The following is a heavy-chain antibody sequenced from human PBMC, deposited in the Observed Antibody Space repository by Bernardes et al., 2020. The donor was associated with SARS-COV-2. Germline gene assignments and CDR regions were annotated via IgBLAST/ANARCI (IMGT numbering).Heavy chain of an antibody. D-gene: IGHD1-26*01. CDR3: ATVGPGGSYDY. CDR2: VDPADDKK. Sequence: ASAKVACKISGYTLSEISIDWVRQTPEKGLVWMGGVDPADDKKRYAQKFQGRVTMTEDTSTDTAYMELSSLRSEDTAVYFCATVGPGGSYDYWGLGTLVTVSS. J-gene: IGHJ4*02. V-gene: IGHV1-24*01. CDR1: GYTLSEIS.